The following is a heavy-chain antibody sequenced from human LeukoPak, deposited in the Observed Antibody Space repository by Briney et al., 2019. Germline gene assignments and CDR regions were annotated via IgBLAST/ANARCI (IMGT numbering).Heavy chain of an antibody. Sequence: NSSETLSLTCAVYGGSFSGYYWSWIRQPPGKGLEWIGEINHSGSTNYNPSLKSRVTISVDTSKNQFSLKLSSVTAADTAVYYCARGLVLRYFDWRSRYYFDYWGQGTLVTVSS. V-gene: IGHV4-34*01. CDR2: INHSGST. D-gene: IGHD3-9*01. CDR1: GGSFSGYY. J-gene: IGHJ4*02. CDR3: ARGLVLRYFDWRSRYYFDY.